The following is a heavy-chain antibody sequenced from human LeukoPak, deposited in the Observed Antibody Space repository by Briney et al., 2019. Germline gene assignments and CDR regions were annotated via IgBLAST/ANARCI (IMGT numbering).Heavy chain of an antibody. Sequence: GASVTVSCTASGYTFTSYDINWVRQATGQGLEWMGGIIPIFGTANYAQKFQGRVTITADESTSTAYMELSSLRSEDTAVYYCATWGTEYFDYWGQGTLVTVSS. CDR2: IIPIFGTA. CDR3: ATWGTEYFDY. J-gene: IGHJ4*02. CDR1: GYTFTSYD. D-gene: IGHD1-1*01. V-gene: IGHV1-69*13.